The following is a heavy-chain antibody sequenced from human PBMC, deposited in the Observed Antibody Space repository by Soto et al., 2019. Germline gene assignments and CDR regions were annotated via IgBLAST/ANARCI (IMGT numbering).Heavy chain of an antibody. Sequence: QFQLVQSGAEVKKPGSSVKVSCKASGGTFSSYAISWVRQAPGQGLEWMGGIIPIFGTANYAQKFQGRVTITADESTSTAYMELSSLRSEDTAVYYCARTAPLRKDSSGYYGDTWGQGTLVTVSS. CDR1: GGTFSSYA. J-gene: IGHJ4*02. D-gene: IGHD3-22*01. V-gene: IGHV1-69*12. CDR2: IIPIFGTA. CDR3: ARTAPLRKDSSGYYGDT.